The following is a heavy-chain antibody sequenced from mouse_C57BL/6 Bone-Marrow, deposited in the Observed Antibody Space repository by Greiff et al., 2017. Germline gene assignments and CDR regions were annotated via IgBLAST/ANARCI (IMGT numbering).Heavy chain of an antibody. CDR2: ISSGGSYT. Sequence: EVQVVESGGDLVKPGGSLKLSCAASGFTFSSYGMSWVRQTPDKRLEWVATISSGGSYTYYPDSVKGRFTISRDNAKSTLYLQMSSLKSEDTAMYYCARQGTGTDYWGQGTTLTVSS. CDR3: ARQGTGTDY. D-gene: IGHD4-1*01. CDR1: GFTFSSYG. J-gene: IGHJ2*01. V-gene: IGHV5-6*01.